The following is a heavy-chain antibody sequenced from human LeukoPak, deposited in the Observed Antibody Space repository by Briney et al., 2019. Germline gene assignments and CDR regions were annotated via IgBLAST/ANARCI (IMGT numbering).Heavy chain of an antibody. CDR2: VDPEDGET. CDR1: GYTFTYYY. V-gene: IGHV1-69-2*01. D-gene: IGHD3-22*01. J-gene: IGHJ4*02. Sequence: ASVKVSCKVSGYTFTYYYMHWVQQAPGKGLEWMGLVDPEDGETIYTEKFQGRVTITADTSTDTAYMELSSLRSEDTAVYNCATVTRYYYDRSGDYYWGQGTLVTVSS. CDR3: ATVTRYYYDRSGDYY.